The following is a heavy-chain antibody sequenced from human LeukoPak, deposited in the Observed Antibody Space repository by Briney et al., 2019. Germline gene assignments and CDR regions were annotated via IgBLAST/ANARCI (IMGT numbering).Heavy chain of an antibody. D-gene: IGHD1-26*01. V-gene: IGHV1-18*01. J-gene: IGHJ1*01. CDR3: ARDQMGGSYYGYFQH. Sequence: ASVKVSCKASGYTFTTYGIIWVRQAPGQGLEGMGWISAYNGNTKYAQKLQGRVTMTTDTSTSTAYMELKSLRSDDTAVYYCARDQMGGSYYGYFQHWGQGTLVTVSS. CDR1: GYTFTTYG. CDR2: ISAYNGNT.